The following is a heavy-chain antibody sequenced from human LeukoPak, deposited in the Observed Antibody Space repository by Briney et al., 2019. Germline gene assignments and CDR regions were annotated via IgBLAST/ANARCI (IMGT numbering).Heavy chain of an antibody. D-gene: IGHD4-23*01. CDR2: IFHSGST. CDR3: ARGGTVVTPSDY. J-gene: IGHJ4*02. Sequence: SETLSLTCAVSDYSISSGYYWGWIRQPPGKGLEWIGSIFHSGSTYYNPSLKSRVTISVDTSKNQFSLKVSSVTAADTAVYYCARGGTVVTPSDYWGQGTLVTVSS. V-gene: IGHV4-38-2*01. CDR1: DYSISSGYY.